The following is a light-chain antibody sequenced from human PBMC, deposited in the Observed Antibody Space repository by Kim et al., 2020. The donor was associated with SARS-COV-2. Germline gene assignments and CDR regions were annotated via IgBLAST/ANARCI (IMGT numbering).Light chain of an antibody. CDR3: LQHDNYPLT. Sequence: ASVGDRVTITCRASQGINRFLAWFQQKPGKVPKRLIYAASTLDSGVPSRFSGSGSGTEFTLTISSLQPEDLATYYCLQHDNYPLTFGGGTKVDIK. V-gene: IGKV1-17*03. CDR2: AAS. CDR1: QGINRF. J-gene: IGKJ4*01.